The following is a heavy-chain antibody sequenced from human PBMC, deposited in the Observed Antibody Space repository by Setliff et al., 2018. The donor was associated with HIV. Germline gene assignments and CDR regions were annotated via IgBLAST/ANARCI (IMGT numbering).Heavy chain of an antibody. J-gene: IGHJ3*02. D-gene: IGHD4-17*01. CDR1: TFNSYT. CDR2: ITGSSNYI. Sequence: TFNSYTMNWVRQAPGKGLEWVSSITGSSNYIYYADSVKGRLTISRDNAKNSLYLRMNSLRAEDTAVYYCARADYHDAFDIWGQGTLVTVSS. V-gene: IGHV3-21*01. CDR3: ARADYHDAFDI.